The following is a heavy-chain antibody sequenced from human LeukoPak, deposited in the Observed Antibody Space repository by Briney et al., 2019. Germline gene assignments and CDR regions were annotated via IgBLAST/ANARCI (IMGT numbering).Heavy chain of an antibody. V-gene: IGHV1-2*02. D-gene: IGHD4-17*01. J-gene: IGHJ4*02. CDR3: EIYGDPADY. CDR2: INPNSGGT. Sequence: ASVKVSCKASGYSFTDYYMHWVRQAPGQGLEWMGWINPNSGGTNYAQKFQGRVTMTRDTSISTAYMELSRLRSDDTAMYYCEIYGDPADYWGQGTLVTVSS. CDR1: GYSFTDYY.